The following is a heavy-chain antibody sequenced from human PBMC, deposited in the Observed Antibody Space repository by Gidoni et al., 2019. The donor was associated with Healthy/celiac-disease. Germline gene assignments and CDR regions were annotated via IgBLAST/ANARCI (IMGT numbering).Heavy chain of an antibody. J-gene: IGHJ6*02. D-gene: IGHD3-3*01. V-gene: IGHV3-30-3*01. CDR1: GFTFSSYA. CDR2: ISYDGSNK. CDR3: ARDSVYYDFWSGLDV. Sequence: SLRLSCAASGFTFSSYAMHWVRQAPGKGLEWVAVISYDGSNKYYADSVKGRFTISRDNSKNTLYLQMNSLRAEDTAVYYCARDSVYYDFWSGLDVWGQGTTVTVSS.